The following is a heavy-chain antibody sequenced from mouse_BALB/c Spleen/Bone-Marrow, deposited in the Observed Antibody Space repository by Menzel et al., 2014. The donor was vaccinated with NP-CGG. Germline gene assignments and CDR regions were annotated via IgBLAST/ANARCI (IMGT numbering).Heavy chain of an antibody. V-gene: IGHV1S135*01. D-gene: IGHD1-1*01. J-gene: IGHJ3*01. Sequence: EVQLQQSGPELEKPGASVKISCKASGYPFTGYNMNWVKQSDGRSLEWIGNIDPYYGGTTYNQTFRGKATLTVDKSSSTAYMQLTSLTSEDSAVYYCARKHFGSNSLGYWGQGTLVTVSA. CDR3: ARKHFGSNSLGY. CDR1: GYPFTGYN. CDR2: IDPYYGGT.